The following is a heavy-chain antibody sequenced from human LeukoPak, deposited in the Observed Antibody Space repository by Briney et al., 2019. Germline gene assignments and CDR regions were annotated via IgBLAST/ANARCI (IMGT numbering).Heavy chain of an antibody. CDR1: GYTFTGYY. Sequence: ASVKVSCKASGYTFTGYYMHWVRQAPGQGLEWMGWINPNSGGTNYAQKFQGRVTMTRDTPISTAYMELSSLRSEDTAVYYCATGRVGVWNVVLFDYWGQGTLVTVSS. D-gene: IGHD3-22*01. J-gene: IGHJ4*02. V-gene: IGHV1-2*02. CDR3: ATGRVGVWNVVLFDY. CDR2: INPNSGGT.